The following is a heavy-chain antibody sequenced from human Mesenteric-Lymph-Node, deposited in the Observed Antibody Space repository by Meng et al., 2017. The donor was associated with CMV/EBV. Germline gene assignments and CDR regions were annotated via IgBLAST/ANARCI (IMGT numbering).Heavy chain of an antibody. CDR2: ISGSGGST. V-gene: IGHV3-23*01. CDR3: AKLHHSNYVDY. J-gene: IGHJ4*02. Sequence: GESLKISCAASGFTFSSYAMSWVRQAPGKGLEWVSAISGSGGSTYYADSVKGRFTISRDNSKSTLYLQMNSLRAEDTAVYYCAKLHHSNYVDYWGQGTLVTVSS. CDR1: GFTFSSYA. D-gene: IGHD4-11*01.